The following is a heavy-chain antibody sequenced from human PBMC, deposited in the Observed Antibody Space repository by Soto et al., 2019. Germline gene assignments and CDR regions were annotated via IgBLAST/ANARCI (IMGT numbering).Heavy chain of an antibody. CDR3: ARTYYDFWSGSYRWFDP. Sequence: PSDTLSLTCTVSGGSISSYYWSWIRQPPGKGLEWIGYIYYSGSTNYNPSLKSRVTISVDTSKNQFSLKLSSVTAADTAVYYCARTYYDFWSGSYRWFDPWGQGTLVTVSS. CDR2: IYYSGST. CDR1: GGSISSYY. J-gene: IGHJ5*02. V-gene: IGHV4-59*08. D-gene: IGHD3-3*01.